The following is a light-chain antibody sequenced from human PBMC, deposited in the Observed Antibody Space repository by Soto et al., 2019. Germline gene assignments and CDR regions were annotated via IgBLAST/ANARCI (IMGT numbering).Light chain of an antibody. CDR1: HSLLHSDGKTY. J-gene: IGKJ3*01. Sequence: DIVMTQTPLSLSVTPGQPASISCTSSHSLLHSDGKTYLYWYFHKPGHPPQLLIYEVSNWISGVPGRLSGRGSGRDFTLKISRVEGGDIGVYYCMQSMQPHLFTFGPGTNGELK. CDR3: MQSMQPHLFT. V-gene: IGKV2D-29*01. CDR2: EVS.